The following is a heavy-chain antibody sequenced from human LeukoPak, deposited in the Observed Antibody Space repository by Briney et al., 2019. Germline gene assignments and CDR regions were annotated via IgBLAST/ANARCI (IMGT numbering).Heavy chain of an antibody. D-gene: IGHD3-10*01. CDR2: ISAYNGNT. CDR1: GYTFTSYG. Sequence: EASVTVSCKASGYTFTSYGISWVRQAPGQGLEWMGWISAYNGNTNYAQKLQGRVTMTTDTSTSTAYMELRSLRSDDTAVYYCARVEEGITMALDVWGQGTTVTVSS. J-gene: IGHJ6*02. CDR3: ARVEEGITMALDV. V-gene: IGHV1-18*01.